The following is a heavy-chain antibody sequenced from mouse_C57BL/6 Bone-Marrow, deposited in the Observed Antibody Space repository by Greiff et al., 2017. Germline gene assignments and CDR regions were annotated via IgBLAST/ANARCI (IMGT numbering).Heavy chain of an antibody. CDR1: GYTFTDYE. V-gene: IGHV1-15*01. CDR3: TGGLRRGFDY. Sequence: SGAELVRPGASVTLSCKASGYTFTDYEMHWVKQTPVHGLEWIGAIAPETGGTAYNQKFKGKAILTADKSSSTAYMGLRSLTSEDSAVYYCTGGLRRGFDYWGQGTTLTVSS. J-gene: IGHJ2*01. CDR2: IAPETGGT. D-gene: IGHD2-4*01.